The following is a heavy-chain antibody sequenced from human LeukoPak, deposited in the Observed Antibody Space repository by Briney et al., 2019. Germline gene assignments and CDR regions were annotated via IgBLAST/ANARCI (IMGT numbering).Heavy chain of an antibody. V-gene: IGHV1-3*01. J-gene: IGHJ1*01. CDR1: GYTFTSYG. D-gene: IGHD3-22*01. CDR3: ARVPLHDDSGHYYPH. Sequence: GASVKVSCKTSGYTFTSYGMHWVRQAPGQSLEWMGWINGGNGNTKYSEKFQGRVTIIRDTSASTAYMEPSSLRSEDTAVYYCARVPLHDDSGHYYPHWGQGTLVTVSS. CDR2: INGGNGNT.